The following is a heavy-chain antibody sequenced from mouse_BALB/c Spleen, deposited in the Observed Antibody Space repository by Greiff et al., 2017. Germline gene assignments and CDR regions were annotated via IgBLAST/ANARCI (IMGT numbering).Heavy chain of an antibody. D-gene: IGHD1-1*01. CDR3: ADYYVSSYENFDV. CDR1: GFNIKDTY. CDR2: IDPANGNT. Sequence: EVQLQQSGAELVKPGASVKLSCTASGFNIKDTYMHWVKQRPEQGLEWIGRIDPANGNTKYDPKFQGKATITADTSSNTAYLQLSSLTSEDTAVYYCADYYVSSYENFDVWGAGTTVTVSS. J-gene: IGHJ1*01. V-gene: IGHV14-3*02.